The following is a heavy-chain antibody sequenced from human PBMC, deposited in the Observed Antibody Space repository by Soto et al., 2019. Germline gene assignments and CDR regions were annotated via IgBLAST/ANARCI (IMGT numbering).Heavy chain of an antibody. CDR3: ARAGLTTLELATTY. Sequence: ASVKVSCKASRYTFTDYYMHWVRQSPGQGLESMGWIHPNSGVTKFPQKFQGRVTMTRDTSISTVYMELSRLTSDDTAVYYCARAGLTTLELATTYWGQGTLVTVSS. CDR1: RYTFTDYY. CDR2: IHPNSGVT. V-gene: IGHV1-2*02. J-gene: IGHJ4*02. D-gene: IGHD5-12*01.